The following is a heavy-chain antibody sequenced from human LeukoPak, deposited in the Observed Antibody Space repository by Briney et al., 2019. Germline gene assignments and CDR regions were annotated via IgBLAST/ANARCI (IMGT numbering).Heavy chain of an antibody. CDR2: INHSGSS. J-gene: IGHJ5*02. V-gene: IGHV4-34*08. Sequence: PGGSLRLSCAASGFTFSSYAMSWVRQAPGKGLEWIGEINHSGSSKYNPSLKSRVTISVDTSKNQFSLKLSSVTAADTAVYYCAIHIVVVPAAKKKNWFDPWGQGTLVTVSS. D-gene: IGHD2-2*01. CDR1: GFTFSSYA. CDR3: AIHIVVVPAAKKKNWFDP.